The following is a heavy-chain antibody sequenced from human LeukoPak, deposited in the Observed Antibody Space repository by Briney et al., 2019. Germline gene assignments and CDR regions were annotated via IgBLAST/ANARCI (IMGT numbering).Heavy chain of an antibody. J-gene: IGHJ6*03. CDR3: ARVGTSSKYYYYMDV. V-gene: IGHV3-48*04. D-gene: IGHD1-1*01. CDR1: GFPFSSYT. CDR2: ISSSGGTI. Sequence: GGSLTLPCAPSGFPFSSYTMIGARQAPGRGLEWFSYISSSGGTIYYADSVKGRFTISRDNAHNSLYLQMNSPRAEDTAVYYCARVGTSSKYYYYMDVWGKGTTVTVSS.